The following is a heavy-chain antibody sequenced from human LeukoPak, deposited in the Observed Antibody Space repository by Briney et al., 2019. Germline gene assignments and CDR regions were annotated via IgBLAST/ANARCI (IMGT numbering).Heavy chain of an antibody. V-gene: IGHV4-59*02. D-gene: IGHD6-13*01. Sequence: PSETLSLTCIVSGGSVNNYYWSWIRQPPGKGLEWIGNVYHSGSTSYNPSLKSRVTISVDTSKNQFPLKLSSVTAADTAVHYCARIDFNPTAAGAFDIWGQGTMVTVSS. J-gene: IGHJ3*02. CDR2: VYHSGST. CDR3: ARIDFNPTAAGAFDI. CDR1: GGSVNNYY.